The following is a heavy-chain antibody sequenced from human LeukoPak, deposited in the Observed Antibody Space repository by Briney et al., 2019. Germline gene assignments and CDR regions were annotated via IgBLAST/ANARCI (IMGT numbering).Heavy chain of an antibody. CDR1: GFTFSNYA. V-gene: IGHV3-23*01. Sequence: GRSLRLSCLASGFTFSNYAMNWVRQAPGKGLEWVSAISGSGGSTYYADSVKGRFTISRDNSKNTLYLQMNSLRAEDTAVYYCAKDHIVVVVAVDDAFDIWGQGTMVTVSS. D-gene: IGHD2-15*01. J-gene: IGHJ3*02. CDR3: AKDHIVVVVAVDDAFDI. CDR2: ISGSGGST.